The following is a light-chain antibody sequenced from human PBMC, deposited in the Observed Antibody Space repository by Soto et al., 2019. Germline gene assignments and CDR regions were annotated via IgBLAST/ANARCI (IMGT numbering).Light chain of an antibody. J-gene: IGLJ1*01. CDR2: DVS. Sequence: SVLTQPASVSGSPGQSITISCTGTSSDVGGYNYVSWYQQHPGKAPKLMIYDVSNRPSGVSNRFSGSKSGNTASLTISGLQAEDEADYYCSSYTSSSTLGGVFGTGTKVTVL. CDR1: SSDVGGYNY. CDR3: SSYTSSSTLGGV. V-gene: IGLV2-14*01.